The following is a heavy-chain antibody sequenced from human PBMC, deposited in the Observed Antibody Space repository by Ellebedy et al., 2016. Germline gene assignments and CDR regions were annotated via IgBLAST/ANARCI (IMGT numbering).Heavy chain of an antibody. CDR1: GFTFSSFA. CDR2: IGGFGGST. J-gene: IGHJ4*02. D-gene: IGHD3-9*01. Sequence: GESLKISXAASGFTFSSFAMSWVRQAPGKGLEWISAIGGFGGSTYYADSVKGRFTISKDDSKNTLYLQLNSLSAEDTALYYCARKTNILTGYYSAIFDYWGQGTVVTVSS. CDR3: ARKTNILTGYYSAIFDY. V-gene: IGHV3-23*01.